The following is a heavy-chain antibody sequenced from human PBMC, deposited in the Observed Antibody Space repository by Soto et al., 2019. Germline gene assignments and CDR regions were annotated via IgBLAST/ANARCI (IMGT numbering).Heavy chain of an antibody. V-gene: IGHV4-31*03. CDR1: GGSISSGGYY. CDR2: IYYSGST. J-gene: IGHJ4*02. D-gene: IGHD3-9*01. Sequence: LSLTCTVSGGSISSGGYYWSWIRQHPGKGLEWIGYIYYSGSTYYNPSLKSRVTISVDTSKNQFSLKLSSVTAADTAVYYCATASLYFPGRQGSFDTWGQGTLVTVSS. CDR3: ATASLYFPGRQGSFDT.